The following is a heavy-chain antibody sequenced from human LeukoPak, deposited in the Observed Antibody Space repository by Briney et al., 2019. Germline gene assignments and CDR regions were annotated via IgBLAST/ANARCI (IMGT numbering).Heavy chain of an antibody. Sequence: PGRSLRLSCAASGFTFSTYEMHWVRRAPGKGLEWVAVISSDGSSKYYTDSVEGRFTLSRDNSKNTLYLQVNSLRAEDTAVYYCARDRDCSSTTCFNAFDIWGQGTMVTVSS. V-gene: IGHV3-30*04. CDR1: GFTFSTYE. CDR3: ARDRDCSSTTCFNAFDI. CDR2: ISSDGSSK. D-gene: IGHD2-2*01. J-gene: IGHJ3*02.